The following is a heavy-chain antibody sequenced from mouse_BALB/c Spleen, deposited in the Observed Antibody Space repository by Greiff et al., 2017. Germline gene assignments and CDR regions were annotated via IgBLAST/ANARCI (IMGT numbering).Heavy chain of an antibody. CDR1: GFTFTDYY. V-gene: IGHV7-3*02. CDR2: IRNKANGYTT. CDR3: ASHTFFYGYNWYFDV. Sequence: DVKLVESGGGLVQPGGSLRLSCATSGFTFTDYYMSWVRQPPGKALEWLGFIRNKANGYTTEYSVSVKGRFTISRDNSHSILYLQMNTLRAEDSATYYCASHTFFYGYNWYFDVWGAGTTVTVSS. D-gene: IGHD2-2*01. J-gene: IGHJ1*01.